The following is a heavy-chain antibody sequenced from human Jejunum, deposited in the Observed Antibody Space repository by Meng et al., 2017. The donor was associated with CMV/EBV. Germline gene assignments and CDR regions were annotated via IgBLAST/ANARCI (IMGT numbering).Heavy chain of an antibody. Sequence: ILLKGSGHTVVKPTQRLTLTCTFSGFSLNTDGVGVGWIRQSPGKALEWLALIYWDDDKHYSPSLTSRLIVMKDASKNQVVLIMTNMDPVDTGTYYCAYRRGGGSGWNWFGPWGQGTLVTVSS. CDR3: AYRRGGGSGWNWFGP. CDR1: GFSLNTDGVG. D-gene: IGHD6-19*01. J-gene: IGHJ5*02. V-gene: IGHV2-5*02. CDR2: IYWDDDK.